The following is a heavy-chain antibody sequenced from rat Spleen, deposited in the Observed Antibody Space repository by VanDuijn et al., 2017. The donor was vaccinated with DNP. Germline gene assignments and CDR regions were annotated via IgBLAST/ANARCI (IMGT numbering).Heavy chain of an antibody. J-gene: IGHJ4*01. V-gene: IGHV5-7*01. D-gene: IGHD1-2*01. CDR2: ISYDGTRT. CDR3: ARHRSDSISMDA. Sequence: EVQLVESGGGLVQPGRSLKLSCAASGFTFSDYNMAWVRQAPKKGLEWVATISYDGTRTYYRDSVQGRFTISRDNAKGTLYLQMDSLRSEDTATYYCARHRSDSISMDAWGQGPSVTVS. CDR1: GFTFSDYN.